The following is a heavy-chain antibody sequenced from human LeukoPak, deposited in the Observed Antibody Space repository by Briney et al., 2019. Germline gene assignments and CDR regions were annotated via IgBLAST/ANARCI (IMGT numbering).Heavy chain of an antibody. Sequence: GASVKVSCKASGYTFTGYYMHWVRQAPGQGLEWMGWINPNSGGTNYAQKFQGRVTMTRDTSISTAYMELSRLRSDDTAVYYCARFYYYDSSGPRDYWGQGTLVTVSS. CDR2: INPNSGGT. CDR3: ARFYYYDSSGPRDY. J-gene: IGHJ4*02. D-gene: IGHD3-22*01. V-gene: IGHV1-2*02. CDR1: GYTFTGYY.